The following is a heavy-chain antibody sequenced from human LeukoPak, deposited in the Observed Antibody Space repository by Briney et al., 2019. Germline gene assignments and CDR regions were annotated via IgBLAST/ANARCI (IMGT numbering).Heavy chain of an antibody. V-gene: IGHV4-59*01. D-gene: IGHD6-6*01. Sequence: SETLSLTCTVSGGSISTYYWSWIRQPPGKGLEWIGYIYYSGSTNYNPSLKSRVTISVDTSKNQFSLKLSSVTAADTAVYYCARWLSSSWYFDLWGRGTLVTVSS. CDR1: GGSISTYY. CDR2: IYYSGST. CDR3: ARWLSSSWYFDL. J-gene: IGHJ2*01.